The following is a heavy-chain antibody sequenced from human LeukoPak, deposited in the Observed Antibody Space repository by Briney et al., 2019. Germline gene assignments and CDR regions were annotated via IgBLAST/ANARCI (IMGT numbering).Heavy chain of an antibody. J-gene: IGHJ4*02. CDR2: IRSDSSYK. V-gene: IGHV3-30*02. CDR1: GFSCRNYG. Sequence: GGSLRLSCVASGFSCRNYGMHWVRQAPGKGLEWVTFIRSDSSYKYYADSVKGRFTTSRDNSKSTLDLQMNSLRPEDTALYYCARDRGVSGNYYDYWGQGTLVTVSS. CDR3: ARDRGVSGNYYDY. D-gene: IGHD3-10*01.